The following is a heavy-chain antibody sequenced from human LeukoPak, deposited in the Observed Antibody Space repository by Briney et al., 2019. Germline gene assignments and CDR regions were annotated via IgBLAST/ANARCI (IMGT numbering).Heavy chain of an antibody. J-gene: IGHJ5*02. CDR2: ISTYNGNT. CDR1: GYTFTGYG. CDR3: ARGVNYYDSSGYEYNWFDP. D-gene: IGHD3-22*01. Sequence: ASVKVSCKASGYTFTGYGISWVRQAPGQGLGWMGWISTYNGNTNYAQNLQGRVTMTTDTSTSTAYMELSSLRSEDTAVYYCARGVNYYDSSGYEYNWFDPWGQGTLVTVSS. V-gene: IGHV1-18*01.